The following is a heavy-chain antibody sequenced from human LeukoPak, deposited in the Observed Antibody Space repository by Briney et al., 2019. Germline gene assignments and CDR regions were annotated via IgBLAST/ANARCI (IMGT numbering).Heavy chain of an antibody. CDR3: ARVGDFGYYMDV. J-gene: IGHJ6*03. CDR2: IRYDGSNK. V-gene: IGHV3-30*02. D-gene: IGHD3-10*01. Sequence: PGGSLRLSCAASGFIFSSYGMHWVRQAPGKGLEWVAFIRYDGSNKYYADSVKGRFTISRDNSKNTVYLQMNSLRAEDTAVYYCARVGDFGYYMDVWGKGTTVTISS. CDR1: GFIFSSYG.